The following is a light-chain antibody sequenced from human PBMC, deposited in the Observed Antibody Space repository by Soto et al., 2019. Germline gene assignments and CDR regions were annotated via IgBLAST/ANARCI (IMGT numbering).Light chain of an antibody. Sequence: DIQMTQSPSSLSASVGDRVTITCRASQGISKYVAWFQQIPGKAPKSLIYATSRVQTGVPSKFSRSGSGTDFNLTISSLQPEDFATYSCQQYDSYPRTFGQGTRLEMK. CDR2: ATS. CDR3: QQYDSYPRT. V-gene: IGKV1-16*02. J-gene: IGKJ2*01. CDR1: QGISKY.